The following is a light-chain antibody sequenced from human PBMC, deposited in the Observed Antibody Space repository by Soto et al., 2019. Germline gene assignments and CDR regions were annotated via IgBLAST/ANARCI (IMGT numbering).Light chain of an antibody. CDR1: QSISSR. CDR2: GAS. V-gene: IGKV3-20*01. J-gene: IGKJ1*01. CDR3: QQYGSSPT. Sequence: EIVMTQSPGTLSLSPGERATLCCRASQSISSRLAWYQQKPGQAPRLLISGASSRATGIPDRFSVSGSGTDFTLTISRLEPGDFAVYYCQQYGSSPTFGQGTKVDIK.